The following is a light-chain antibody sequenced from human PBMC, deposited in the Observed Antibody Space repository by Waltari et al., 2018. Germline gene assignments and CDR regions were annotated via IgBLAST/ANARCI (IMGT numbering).Light chain of an antibody. Sequence: QSALTQPASVSGSPGQSIPISCAGATSDDVTYSLVSWYQQHPGNPPKLMIHEGTQRPSGISNRFSGSNSDNTASLTISGLQFEDEAYYYCCSYAGSSPLFGGGTRVTVL. CDR1: TSDDVTYSL. V-gene: IGLV2-23*01. CDR3: CSYAGSSPL. CDR2: EGT. J-gene: IGLJ3*02.